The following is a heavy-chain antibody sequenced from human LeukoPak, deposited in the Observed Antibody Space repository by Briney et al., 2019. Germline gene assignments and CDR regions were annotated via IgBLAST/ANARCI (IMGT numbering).Heavy chain of an antibody. Sequence: PSGTLSLTCAVSGDSMSSTNWWSWVRPPPGKGLEWIGEIYHSGSTNYIPSLKSRITISVDRSKNQVSLNLGSVTAADTAVYYCARVIAAAGPFDYWGQGTLVTVSS. CDR3: ARVIAAAGPFDY. J-gene: IGHJ4*02. CDR1: GDSMSSTNW. D-gene: IGHD6-13*01. CDR2: IYHSGST. V-gene: IGHV4-4*02.